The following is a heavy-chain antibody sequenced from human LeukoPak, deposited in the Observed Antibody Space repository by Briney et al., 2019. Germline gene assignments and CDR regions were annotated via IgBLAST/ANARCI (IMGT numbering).Heavy chain of an antibody. J-gene: IGHJ4*02. CDR2: FYDTRSP. D-gene: IGHD3-10*01. Sequence: SETLSLTCTVSGGSISPYYWSWIRQPPGKGLEWIGYFYDTRSPKYNPSLEGRVTISVDMSRNQFSLNLTSVTTADTAVYYCARGRGSLTYWGQGTLATVSS. CDR1: GGSISPYY. V-gene: IGHV4-59*01. CDR3: ARGRGSLTY.